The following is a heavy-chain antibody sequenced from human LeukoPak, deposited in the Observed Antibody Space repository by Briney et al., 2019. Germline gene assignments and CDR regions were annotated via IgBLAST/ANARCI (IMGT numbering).Heavy chain of an antibody. CDR1: GGSISSYY. Sequence: PSETLSLTCTVSGGSISSYYWSWIRQPPGKGLELIGYIYYSGSTNYNPSLKSRVTISVDTSKNQFSLKLSSVTAADTAVYYCARVSGSSGSYWGQGTLVTVSS. V-gene: IGHV4-59*01. CDR2: IYYSGST. CDR3: ARVSGSSGSY. D-gene: IGHD3-22*01. J-gene: IGHJ4*02.